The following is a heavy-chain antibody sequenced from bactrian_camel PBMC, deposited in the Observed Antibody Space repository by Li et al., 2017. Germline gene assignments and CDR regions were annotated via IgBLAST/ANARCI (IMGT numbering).Heavy chain of an antibody. CDR2: FSSTGTT. CDR1: RTPIINYC. V-gene: IGHV3S53*01. J-gene: IGHJ6*01. D-gene: IGHD1*01. Sequence: HVQLVESGGGSVQPGGSLRLSCTYSRTPIINYCMAWFRQAPGKEREKVGYFSSTGTTTYSDSVKGRFTITKDGKKNTLYLQMDNLKPEDSGMYYCAAKTSGTWLSCVPTAEFGYWGQGTQVTVS. CDR3: AAKTSGTWLSCVPTAEFGY.